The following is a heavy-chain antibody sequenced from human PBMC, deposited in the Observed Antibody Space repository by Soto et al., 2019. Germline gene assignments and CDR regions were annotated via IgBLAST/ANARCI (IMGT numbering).Heavy chain of an antibody. CDR2: ISYDGSNK. V-gene: IGHV3-30*18. CDR3: AKGSMVRGAIDY. D-gene: IGHD3-10*01. Sequence: GGSLRLSCAASGFTFSSYGMHWVRQAPGKGLEWVAVISYDGSNKYYADSVKGRFTISRDNSKNTLYLQMNSLRAEDTAVYYCAKGSMVRGAIDYWGQGTLVTVSS. CDR1: GFTFSSYG. J-gene: IGHJ4*02.